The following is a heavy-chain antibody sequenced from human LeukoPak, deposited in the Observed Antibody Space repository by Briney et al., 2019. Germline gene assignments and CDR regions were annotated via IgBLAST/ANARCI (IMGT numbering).Heavy chain of an antibody. Sequence: GGSLRLSCAASGFTFSSYAMHWVRQAPGKGLEWVAVISYDGSNKYYADSVKGRFTISRDNAKNSLYLQMNSLRAEDTAMYYCARGATKWGQGTMVTVSS. V-gene: IGHV3-30*04. CDR1: GFTFSSYA. D-gene: IGHD5-24*01. CDR3: ARGATK. J-gene: IGHJ3*01. CDR2: ISYDGSNK.